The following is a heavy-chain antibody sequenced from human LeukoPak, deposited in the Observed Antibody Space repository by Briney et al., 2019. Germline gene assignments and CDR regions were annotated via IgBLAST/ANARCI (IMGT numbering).Heavy chain of an antibody. CDR2: IANGRT. CDR3: ARDKAHSYGYYFDP. V-gene: IGHV4-4*08. J-gene: IGHJ4*02. CDR1: GDAISTYY. D-gene: IGHD3-10*01. Sequence: PSETLSLTCTVSGDAISTYYWNWIRQTPRKGLEWVGHIANGRTDYNPSLKSRAIISVDTSKNQISLRLTSVTAADTAVYHCARDKAHSYGYYFDPWGPGTQVLVSS.